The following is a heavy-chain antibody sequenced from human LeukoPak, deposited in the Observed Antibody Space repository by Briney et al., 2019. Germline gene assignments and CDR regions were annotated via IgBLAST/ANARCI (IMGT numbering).Heavy chain of an antibody. J-gene: IGHJ4*02. CDR3: ARDRGDYYYFDY. CDR2: ISYDGSNK. D-gene: IGHD3-10*01. CDR1: GFTFSSYA. V-gene: IGHV3-30-3*01. Sequence: GGSLRLSCAASGFTFSSYALHWVRQAPGKGLEWVAVISYDGSNKYYADSVKGRFTISRDNSKNTLYLQMNSLTAEDTAVYYCARDRGDYYYFDYWGQGTLVTVSS.